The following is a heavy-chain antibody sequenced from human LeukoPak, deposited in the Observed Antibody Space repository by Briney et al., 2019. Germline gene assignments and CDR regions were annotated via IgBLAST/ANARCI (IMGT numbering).Heavy chain of an antibody. CDR1: GGSISSYY. V-gene: IGHV4-59*12. J-gene: IGHJ6*02. D-gene: IGHD2-15*01. CDR3: ARDSADSYYYYGMDV. Sequence: PSETLSLTCTVSGGSISSYYWSWIRQPPGKGLEWIGYIYSSGSTNYNPSLKSRVTISVDTSKNQFSLKLSSVTAADTAVYYCARDSADSYYYYGMDVWGQGTTVTVSS. CDR2: IYSSGST.